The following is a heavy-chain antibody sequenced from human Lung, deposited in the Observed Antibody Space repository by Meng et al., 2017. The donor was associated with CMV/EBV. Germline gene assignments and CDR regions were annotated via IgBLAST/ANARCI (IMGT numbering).Heavy chain of an antibody. CDR3: AREREDIVGTGYFDY. CDR1: GGSISSYY. V-gene: IGHV4-59*01. CDR2: IYYSGST. J-gene: IGHJ4*02. D-gene: IGHD5-12*01. Sequence: GSLRLSCTVSGGSISSYYWSWIRQPPGKGLEWIGYIYYSGSTNYNPSLKSRVTISVDTSKNQFALKLSSVTAADTAVYYCAREREDIVGTGYFDYWGQGTLVTVSS.